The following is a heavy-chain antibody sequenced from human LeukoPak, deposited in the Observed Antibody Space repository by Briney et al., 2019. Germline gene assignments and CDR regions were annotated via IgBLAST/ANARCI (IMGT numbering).Heavy chain of an antibody. CDR1: GGSISSYY. CDR2: IYYSGST. CDR3: ARDRDYGSGSWGYYYYYMDV. J-gene: IGHJ6*03. V-gene: IGHV4-59*01. D-gene: IGHD3-10*01. Sequence: PSETLSLTCTVSGGSISSYYWGWIRQPPGKGLEWIGYIYYSGSTNYNPSLKSRVTISVDTSKNQFSLKLSSVTAADTAVYYCARDRDYGSGSWGYYYYYMDVWGKGTTVTVSS.